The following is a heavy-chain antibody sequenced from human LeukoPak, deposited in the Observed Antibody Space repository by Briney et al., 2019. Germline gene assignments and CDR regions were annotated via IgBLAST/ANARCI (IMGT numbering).Heavy chain of an antibody. CDR3: ARGRTYYSDSSATNGGMDV. CDR1: GFTFSSYW. D-gene: IGHD3-22*01. J-gene: IGHJ6*02. V-gene: IGHV3-7*01. CDR2: IKQDGSEK. Sequence: PGGSLRLSCAASGFTFSSYWMSWVRQAPGKGLEWVANIKQDGSEKYYVDSVKGRFTISRDNAKNSLYLQMNSLRVEDTALYYCARGRTYYSDSSATNGGMDVWGQGTTVTVSS.